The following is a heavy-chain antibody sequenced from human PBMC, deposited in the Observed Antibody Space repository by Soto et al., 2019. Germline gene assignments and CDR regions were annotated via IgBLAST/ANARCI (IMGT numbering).Heavy chain of an antibody. CDR3: ARDSLPAVAGTYYYYGMDV. D-gene: IGHD6-19*01. V-gene: IGHV3-30-3*01. J-gene: IGHJ6*02. Sequence: QVQLVESGGGVVQPGRSLRLSCAASGFTFSSYAMHWVRQAPGKGLEWVAVISYDGSNKYYADSVKGRFTISRDNSKNTLYLQMNSLRAEDTAVYYCARDSLPAVAGTYYYYGMDVWGQGTTVTVSS. CDR2: ISYDGSNK. CDR1: GFTFSSYA.